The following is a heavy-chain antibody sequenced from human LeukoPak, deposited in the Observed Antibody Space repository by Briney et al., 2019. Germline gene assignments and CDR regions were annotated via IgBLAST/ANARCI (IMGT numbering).Heavy chain of an antibody. CDR3: ARDLSSAPHDPNWAANVFDP. Sequence: GGSLRLSCAASGFSFSYSALHWVRRAPGKGLEWVALTSYDGSSSFYTDSVEGRFTIPRDNSKNTLYLQMNSLGPEDTAVYYCARDLSSAPHDPNWAANVFDPWGQGTLVTVTS. CDR2: TSYDGSSS. J-gene: IGHJ5*02. CDR1: GFSFSYSA. D-gene: IGHD1-1*01. V-gene: IGHV3-30*04.